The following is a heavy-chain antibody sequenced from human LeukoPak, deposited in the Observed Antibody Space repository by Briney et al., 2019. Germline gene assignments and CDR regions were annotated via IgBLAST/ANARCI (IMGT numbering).Heavy chain of an antibody. V-gene: IGHV4-61*02. Sequence: SETLSLTCTVSGGSISSGSYYWSWIRQPAGKGLEWIGRIYTSGSTNYNPSLKSRVTISVDTSKNQFSLKLSSVTAADTAVYYCARGYHGDSTEDAFDIWGQGTMVTVSS. CDR3: ARGYHGDSTEDAFDI. D-gene: IGHD4-17*01. J-gene: IGHJ3*02. CDR2: IYTSGST. CDR1: GGSISSGSYY.